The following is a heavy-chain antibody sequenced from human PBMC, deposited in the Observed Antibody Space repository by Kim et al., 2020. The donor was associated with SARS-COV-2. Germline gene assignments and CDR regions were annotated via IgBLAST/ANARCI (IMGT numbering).Heavy chain of an antibody. J-gene: IGHJ4*02. D-gene: IGHD1-26*01. CDR2: IYYSGAT. V-gene: IGHV4-39*02. Sequence: SETLSLTCSVSGGSISRSAHYWGWIRQTPGKGLEWIGSIYYSGATYYHPSLKSRVTISVDTSKNDFSLRLSSVLAADTAVYYCARLRGSVGATLVGLFDSWGQGTQVIVSS. CDR1: GGSISRSAHY. CDR3: ARLRGSVGATLVGLFDS.